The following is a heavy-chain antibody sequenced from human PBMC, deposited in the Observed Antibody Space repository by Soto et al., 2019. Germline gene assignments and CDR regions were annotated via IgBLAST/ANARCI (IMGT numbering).Heavy chain of an antibody. CDR3: AKHEGYCSSTSCSNFDY. CDR1: GFSFTSYW. J-gene: IGHJ4*02. V-gene: IGHV5-51*01. CDR2: IYPGGSDT. D-gene: IGHD2-2*01. Sequence: GESLKISCKGFGFSFTSYWIAWVRQMPGKGLEWMGIIYPGGSDTSYSPSFQGQVTISADKSINTAYLQWSSLKASDTAMYYCAKHEGYCSSTSCSNFDYWGQGTLVTVSS.